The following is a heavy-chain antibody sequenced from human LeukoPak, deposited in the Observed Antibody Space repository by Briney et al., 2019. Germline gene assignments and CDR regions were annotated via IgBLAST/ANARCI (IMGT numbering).Heavy chain of an antibody. V-gene: IGHV1-18*01. Sequence: ASVKVSCKASGYTFTSYGISWVRQAPGQGLEWMGWISVYNGNTNYAQKLQGRVTMTTDTSTSTAYMELRSLRSDDTAVYYCARDLGPPSDYYYDSSGPTGGYWGQGTLVTVSS. D-gene: IGHD3-22*01. J-gene: IGHJ4*02. CDR2: ISVYNGNT. CDR3: ARDLGPPSDYYYDSSGPTGGY. CDR1: GYTFTSYG.